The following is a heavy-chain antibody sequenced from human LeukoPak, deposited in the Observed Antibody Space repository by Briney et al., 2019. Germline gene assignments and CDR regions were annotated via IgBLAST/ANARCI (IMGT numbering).Heavy chain of an antibody. V-gene: IGHV3-48*03. J-gene: IGHJ4*02. D-gene: IGHD5-18*01. CDR1: GFTFSGYE. Sequence: GGSLRLSCAASGFTFSGYEMNWVRQAPGKGLEWVSCISTSGNTIYYADSLKGRFTVSRDNARNSLYLQVNSLRAEDTAIYYCARDGPGYSFDYWGQGALVTVSS. CDR3: ARDGPGYSFDY. CDR2: ISTSGNTI.